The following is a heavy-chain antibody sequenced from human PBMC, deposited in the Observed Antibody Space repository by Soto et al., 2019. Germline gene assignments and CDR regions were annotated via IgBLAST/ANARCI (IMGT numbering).Heavy chain of an antibody. CDR3: ARGRRGGYNFYYYYYMDV. D-gene: IGHD5-12*01. CDR2: INQVGSEK. CDR1: GFTFSSYW. J-gene: IGHJ6*03. Sequence: EVQLVESGGGLVQPGGSLRLSCAASGFTFSSYWMSWVRQAPGKGLEWVANINQVGSEKYYVDSVKGRFTISRDNAKNSLYLQMNSLRAEDTAVYYCARGRRGGYNFYYYYYMDVWGKGTTVTVSS. V-gene: IGHV3-7*01.